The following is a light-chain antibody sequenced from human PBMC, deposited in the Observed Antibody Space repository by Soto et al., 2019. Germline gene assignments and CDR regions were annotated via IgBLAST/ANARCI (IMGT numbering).Light chain of an antibody. J-gene: IGKJ3*01. CDR3: QQSYSYPFT. CDR1: QSISSY. V-gene: IGKV1-39*01. CDR2: AAS. Sequence: DLQMTQSPSSLSASVGDRVTITCRASQSISSYLNWYQQKPGKAPKLLIYAASSLQSGVPSRFSGSGSGTDFTLTISSLQPEDFATYYCQQSYSYPFTFGPGTKVDIK.